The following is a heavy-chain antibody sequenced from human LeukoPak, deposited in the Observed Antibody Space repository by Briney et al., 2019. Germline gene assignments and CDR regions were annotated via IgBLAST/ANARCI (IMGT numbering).Heavy chain of an antibody. D-gene: IGHD6-13*01. CDR3: ARDSVGSSWYGYYYYGMDV. CDR1: GFTFSSYW. CDR2: IKQDGSEK. Sequence: PGGSLRLSCAASGFTFSSYWMSWVRQAPGKGLEWVANIKQDGSEKYYVDSVKGRFTISRDNAKNSLYLQMNSLRAEDTAVYYCARDSVGSSWYGYYYYGMDVWGQGTTVTVSS. J-gene: IGHJ6*02. V-gene: IGHV3-7*01.